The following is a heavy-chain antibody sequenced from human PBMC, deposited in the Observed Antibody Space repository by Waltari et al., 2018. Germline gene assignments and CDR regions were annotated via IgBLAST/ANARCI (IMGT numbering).Heavy chain of an antibody. J-gene: IGHJ4*02. Sequence: EVHLVESGGGLVQPGGSLRLSCAASGFTLSDSWMIWVRQVPGKGLVWISRINKDGSNTNYADFVKGRFTISRDNAKNALYMQINNLRAEDTAVYYCARMGDWGRDYFDYWGQGTLVTVSS. CDR2: INKDGSNT. CDR1: GFTLSDSW. V-gene: IGHV3-74*01. CDR3: ARMGDWGRDYFDY. D-gene: IGHD3-16*01.